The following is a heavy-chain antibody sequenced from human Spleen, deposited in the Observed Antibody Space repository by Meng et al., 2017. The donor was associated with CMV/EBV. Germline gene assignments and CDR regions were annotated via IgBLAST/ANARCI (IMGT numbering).Heavy chain of an antibody. Sequence: ASVKVSCKASGYTFTGYYLHWVRRAPGQGLEWMGWMNPNSGDTNYAQKFQGRVSMTRDTSISTAYMQLSRLTYDDTAVYYCARMSPIEFDNWGQGTLVTVSS. CDR3: ARMSPIEFDN. V-gene: IGHV1-2*02. J-gene: IGHJ4*02. D-gene: IGHD2-21*01. CDR2: MNPNSGDT. CDR1: GYTFTGYY.